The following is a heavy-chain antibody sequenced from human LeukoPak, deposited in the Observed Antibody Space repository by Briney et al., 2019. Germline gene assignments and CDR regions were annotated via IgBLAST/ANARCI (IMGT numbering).Heavy chain of an antibody. V-gene: IGHV3-30-3*01. Sequence: GGSLRLSCAASGFTFSSYWMHWVRQAPGKGLEWVAVISYDGSNKYYADSVKGRFTISRDNSKNTLYLQMNSLRAEDTAVYYCARVPSASSGWVYFDYWGQGTLVTVSS. D-gene: IGHD6-19*01. CDR2: ISYDGSNK. J-gene: IGHJ4*02. CDR1: GFTFSSYW. CDR3: ARVPSASSGWVYFDY.